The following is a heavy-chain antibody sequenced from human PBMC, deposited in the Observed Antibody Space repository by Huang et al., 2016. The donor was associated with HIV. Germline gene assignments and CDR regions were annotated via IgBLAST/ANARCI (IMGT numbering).Heavy chain of an antibody. CDR3: ARLPGSITMIRGVITDPY. D-gene: IGHD3-10*01. CDR2: IYYIGRT. Sequence: QLQLQESGPGLVKPSETLSLTCTVSGGSIRSDNYYWGWIRQPPGKGLEWIGSIYYIGRTYYTRSLKSGVTITVDTSKNQFSLKVRAVTAADTAVYYCARLPGSITMIRGVITDPYWGQGTLVTVSS. V-gene: IGHV4-39*01. J-gene: IGHJ4*02. CDR1: GGSIRSDNYY.